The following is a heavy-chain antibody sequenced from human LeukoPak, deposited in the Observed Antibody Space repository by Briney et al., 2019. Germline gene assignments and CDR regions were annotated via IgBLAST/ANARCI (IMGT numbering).Heavy chain of an antibody. J-gene: IGHJ5*02. CDR1: GFTVSSNY. CDR3: ASSHCTAGSCNWFDP. CDR2: MYRGDRT. V-gene: IGHV3-66*01. D-gene: IGHD2-8*02. Sequence: GGSLRLSCAASGFTVSSNYMSWVRQAPGKGLEWVSFMYRGDRTYYADSVKGRFTMSRDDMKKAVYLQMDSLRAEDTAVYYCASSHCTAGSCNWFDPWGQGTLVTVSP.